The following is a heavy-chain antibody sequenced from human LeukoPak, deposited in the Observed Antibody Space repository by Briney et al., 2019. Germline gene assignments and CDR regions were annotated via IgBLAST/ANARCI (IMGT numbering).Heavy chain of an antibody. Sequence: GGSLNLSCTASGFTFSAYAMMWVREAPGKGPEGVSAIRGGGTSEFYADSVKGRFRISRDNSKDTLFLQMNSLRAEDTAVYYCARDPNGDYIGAFDMWGPGTMVTVSS. V-gene: IGHV3-23*01. D-gene: IGHD4-17*01. J-gene: IGHJ3*02. CDR3: ARDPNGDYIGAFDM. CDR2: IRGGGTSE. CDR1: GFTFSAYA.